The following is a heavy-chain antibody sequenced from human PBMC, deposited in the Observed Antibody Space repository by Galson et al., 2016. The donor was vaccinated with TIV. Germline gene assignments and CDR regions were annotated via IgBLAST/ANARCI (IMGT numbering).Heavy chain of an antibody. Sequence: TLSLTCAVFGGSISNGDYYWSWIRQPPGEGLEWIGYIYYSGSTNLNPSLKSRLTLSVDRSKNRFSLNLSSVTAADTAVYFCARDAGTYYPALDLWGQGTLVAVSS. CDR2: IYYSGST. V-gene: IGHV4-30-4*01. CDR3: ARDAGTYYPALDL. D-gene: IGHD3-22*01. CDR1: GGSISNGDYY. J-gene: IGHJ3*01.